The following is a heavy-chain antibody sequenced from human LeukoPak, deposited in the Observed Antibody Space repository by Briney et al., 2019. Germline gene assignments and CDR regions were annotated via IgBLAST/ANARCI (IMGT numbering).Heavy chain of an antibody. CDR3: ARPRACSPGNWFDS. V-gene: IGHV1-3*01. CDR1: GYTFTNHA. Sequence: ASVKVSCKASGYTFTNHAMHWVRQAPGQGLEWMGWIDAANGNTKYSQKFQGRVTITRDTSASIVYMYLSSLRSEDAAVYYCARPRACSPGNWFDSWGQGTLVTVSS. J-gene: IGHJ5*01. D-gene: IGHD6-13*01. CDR2: IDAANGNT.